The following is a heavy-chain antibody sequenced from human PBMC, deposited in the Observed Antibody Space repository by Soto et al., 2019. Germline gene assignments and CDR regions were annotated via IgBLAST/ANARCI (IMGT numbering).Heavy chain of an antibody. J-gene: IGHJ5*02. CDR3: ARDPEEALAVACTGWFDP. Sequence: QVQLVESGGGVVQPGRSLRLSCAASGFTFSSYAMHWVRQAPGKGLEWVAVISYDGSNKYYADSVKGRFTISRDNSKNTLYLQMNSLRAEDTAVYYCARDPEEALAVACTGWFDPWGQGTLVTVSS. V-gene: IGHV3-30-3*01. D-gene: IGHD6-19*01. CDR2: ISYDGSNK. CDR1: GFTFSSYA.